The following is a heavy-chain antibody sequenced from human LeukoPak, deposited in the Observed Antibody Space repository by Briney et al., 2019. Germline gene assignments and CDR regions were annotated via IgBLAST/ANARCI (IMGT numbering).Heavy chain of an antibody. CDR2: INHSGST. D-gene: IGHD6-13*01. CDR3: ARDVVAAAGTWDY. V-gene: IGHV4-34*01. CDR1: GGSFSGYY. Sequence: PSETLSLTCAVYGGSFSGYYWSWIRQPPGKGLEWIGEINHSGSTNYNPSLKSRVTISVDTSKDQFSLKLSSVTAADTAVYYCARDVVAAAGTWDYWGQGTLVTVSS. J-gene: IGHJ4*02.